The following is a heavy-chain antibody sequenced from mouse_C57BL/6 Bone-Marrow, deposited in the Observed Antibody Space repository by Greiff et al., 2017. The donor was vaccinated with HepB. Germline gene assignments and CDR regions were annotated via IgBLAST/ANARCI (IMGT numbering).Heavy chain of an antibody. D-gene: IGHD2-3*01. Sequence: EVHLVESGGDLVKPGGSLKLSCAASGFTFSSYGMSWVRQTPDKRLEWVATISSGGSYTYYPDSVKGRFTISRDNAKNTLYLQMSSLKSEDTAMYYCARRYEAWFAYWGQGTLVTVSA. CDR2: ISSGGSYT. CDR1: GFTFSSYG. V-gene: IGHV5-6*01. CDR3: ARRYEAWFAY. J-gene: IGHJ3*01.